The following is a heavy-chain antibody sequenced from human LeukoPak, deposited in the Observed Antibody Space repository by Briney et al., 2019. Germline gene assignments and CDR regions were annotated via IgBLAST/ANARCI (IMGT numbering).Heavy chain of an antibody. CDR1: GFTFSSYE. Sequence: GGSLRLSCAASGFTFSSYEMHWVRQAPGKGLEWVSYISSSGSTIYYADSVKGRFTISRDNAENSLHLQMNSLRAEDTAVYYCARDYGGSSPFDYWGQGTLVTVSS. CDR3: ARDYGGSSPFDY. CDR2: ISSSGSTI. D-gene: IGHD4-23*01. J-gene: IGHJ4*02. V-gene: IGHV3-48*03.